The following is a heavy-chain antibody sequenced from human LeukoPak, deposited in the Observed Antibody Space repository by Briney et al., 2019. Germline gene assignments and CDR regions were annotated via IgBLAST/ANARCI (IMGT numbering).Heavy chain of an antibody. CDR1: GYTFTTYG. D-gene: IGHD3-9*01. CDR3: ARERSGYYRDAFDI. CDR2: ISPYNGNT. V-gene: IGHV1-18*04. Sequence: ASVMVSCKASGYTFTTYGINWVRQAPGQGLEWMAWISPYNGNTNYAQSLQGRVTVTTDTSTSTAYMELTSLRSDDTAVYYCARERSGYYRDAFDIWGQGTMATVSS. J-gene: IGHJ3*02.